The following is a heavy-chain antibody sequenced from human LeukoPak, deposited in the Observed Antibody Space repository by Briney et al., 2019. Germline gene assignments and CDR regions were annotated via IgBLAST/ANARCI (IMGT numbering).Heavy chain of an antibody. V-gene: IGHV1-18*01. CDR3: ARIGFLEWLSSPNYFDY. CDR1: GYTFTSYG. J-gene: IGHJ4*02. D-gene: IGHD3-3*01. CDR2: ISAYNGNT. Sequence: ASVKVSCKASGYTFTSYGISWVRQAPGQGLEWMGWISAYNGNTNYAQKLQGRVTMTTDTSTSTAYMELRSLRSDDTAVYYRARIGFLEWLSSPNYFDYWGQGTLVTVSS.